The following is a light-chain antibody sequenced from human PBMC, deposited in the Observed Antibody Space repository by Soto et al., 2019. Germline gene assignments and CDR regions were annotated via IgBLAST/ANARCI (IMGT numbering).Light chain of an antibody. CDR2: DAS. CDR3: QQYHDYSPLT. J-gene: IGKJ4*01. Sequence: DIQMTQSPSTLSASVGDRVTITCRASQSVGTWLAWFQQKPGKAPNLLIYDASSLESGVPSRFSGSGSGTEFTLSISSLQADDFATYDCQQYHDYSPLTVGAGTKVEIK. CDR1: QSVGTW. V-gene: IGKV1-5*01.